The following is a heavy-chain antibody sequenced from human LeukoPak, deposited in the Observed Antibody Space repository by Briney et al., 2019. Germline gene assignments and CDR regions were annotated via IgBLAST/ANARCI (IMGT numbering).Heavy chain of an antibody. J-gene: IGHJ6*02. CDR3: ATDSKGGYDYYYYGMDV. V-gene: IGHV3-21*01. CDR2: ISSSSTYI. Sequence: GGSLRLSCAASGFTFSSYSMNWVRQAPGKGLEWVSSISSSSTYISYADSVKGRFTISRDNAKNSLYLQMNSLRAEDTAVYYCATDSKGGYDYYYYGMDVWDQGTTVTVSS. CDR1: GFTFSSYS. D-gene: IGHD2-15*01.